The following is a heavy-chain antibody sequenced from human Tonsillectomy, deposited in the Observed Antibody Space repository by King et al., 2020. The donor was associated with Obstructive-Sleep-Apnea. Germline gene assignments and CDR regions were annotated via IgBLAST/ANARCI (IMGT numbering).Heavy chain of an antibody. Sequence: VQLVESGGGLVQPGGSLRLSCAASGFTFSSYAMSWVRQAPGKGLESVSAISCSGGSAYYAYAVKGRFTISRDNSKNTLYLQMNSLRAEDTAVYYCAKVKYYDSSCFDYWGQGTLVTVSS. J-gene: IGHJ4*02. V-gene: IGHV3-23*04. CDR2: ISCSGGSA. D-gene: IGHD3-22*01. CDR1: GFTFSSYA. CDR3: AKVKYYDSSCFDY.